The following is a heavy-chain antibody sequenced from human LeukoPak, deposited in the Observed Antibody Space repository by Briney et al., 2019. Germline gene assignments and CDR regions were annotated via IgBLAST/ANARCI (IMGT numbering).Heavy chain of an antibody. CDR1: GFTFRNYA. D-gene: IGHD6-25*01. CDR3: ARGIAAAGLDY. Sequence: PGRSLRLSCAAPGFTFRNYAMHWVRQAPGKGLEWVAVISYDGSNKYCADSVKGRFTISRDNSKNTLYLQMNRLRAEDTSVYYCARGIAAAGLDYWGQGTLVTVSS. V-gene: IGHV3-30*04. CDR2: ISYDGSNK. J-gene: IGHJ4*02.